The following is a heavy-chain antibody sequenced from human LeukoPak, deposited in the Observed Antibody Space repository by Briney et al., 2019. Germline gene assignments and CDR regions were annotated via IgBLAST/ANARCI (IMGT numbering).Heavy chain of an antibody. V-gene: IGHV1-58*02. CDR2: IVVGSGNT. J-gene: IGHJ6*02. D-gene: IGHD2-15*01. CDR1: GFTFTSSA. CDR3: ATNVAATGYYYGMDV. Sequence: SVKVSCKASGFTFTSSAMQWVRQARGQRLEWIGWIVVGSGNTNYAQKFQERVTITRDMSTSTAYMELSSLRSEDTAVYYCATNVAATGYYYGMDVWGQGTTVTVPS.